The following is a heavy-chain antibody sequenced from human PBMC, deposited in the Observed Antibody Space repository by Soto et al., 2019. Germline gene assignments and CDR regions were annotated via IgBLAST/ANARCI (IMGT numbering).Heavy chain of an antibody. V-gene: IGHV3-23*01. CDR2: FGSRGCCP. D-gene: IGHD2-15*01. CDR1: GFTFDDYG. CDR3: AKSGSGRPYFDH. Sequence: EVQLLESGGGLVQPGGSLRLSCAASGFTFDDYGMTWVRQAPGKGLEWVSTFGSRGCCPSYTDSVKGRFTISRDSSKNTLSLQMNSLRLEDTAVYYCAKSGSGRPYFDHWGQGSLVTVSS. J-gene: IGHJ4*02.